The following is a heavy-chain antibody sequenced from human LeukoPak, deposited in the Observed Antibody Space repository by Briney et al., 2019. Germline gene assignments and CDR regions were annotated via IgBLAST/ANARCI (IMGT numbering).Heavy chain of an antibody. D-gene: IGHD4-17*01. V-gene: IGHV3-11*04. J-gene: IGHJ4*02. CDR3: ARPSSTTVTFDY. Sequence: GGSLRLSCAASGFTFSDYYTSWIRQAPGKGLEWVSYISSSGSTIYYADSVKGRFTISRDNAKNSLYLQMNSLRAEDTAVYYCARPSSTTVTFDYWGQGTLVTVSS. CDR2: ISSSGSTI. CDR1: GFTFSDYY.